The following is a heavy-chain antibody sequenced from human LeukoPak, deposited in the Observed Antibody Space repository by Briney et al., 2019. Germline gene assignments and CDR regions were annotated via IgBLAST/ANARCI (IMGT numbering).Heavy chain of an antibody. CDR3: ARIASSGSYYYYYYGMDV. CDR2: IYYSGST. Sequence: SETLSLTCTVSGGSISSGGYYWSWIRQHPGKGLEWIGYIYYSGSTYYNPSLKSRVTISVDTSKNQFSLKLSSVTAADTAVYYCARIASSGSYYYYYYGMDVWGQGTTVTVSS. J-gene: IGHJ6*02. CDR1: GGSISSGGYY. D-gene: IGHD6-19*01. V-gene: IGHV4-31*03.